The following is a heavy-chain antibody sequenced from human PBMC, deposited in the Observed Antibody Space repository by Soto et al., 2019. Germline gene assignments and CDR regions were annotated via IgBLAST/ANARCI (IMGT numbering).Heavy chain of an antibody. V-gene: IGHV4-39*01. CDR1: GGSISSSSYY. Sequence: QLQLQESGPGLVKPSETLSLTCTVSGGSISSSSYYWGWIRQPPGKGLEWIGTIYYSGSTYYNPSLKSRVTISVDTSNNQFSLKLTSVTAADTAVYYCARQSPEPYFDNWGQGTLATVSS. CDR3: ARQSPEPYFDN. D-gene: IGHD1-1*01. CDR2: IYYSGST. J-gene: IGHJ4*02.